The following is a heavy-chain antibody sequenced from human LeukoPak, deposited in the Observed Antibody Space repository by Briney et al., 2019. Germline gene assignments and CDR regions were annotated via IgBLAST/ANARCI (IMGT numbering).Heavy chain of an antibody. J-gene: IGHJ3*02. Sequence: GGSLRLSCAASGFTFNTYWMHWVRQAPGKGLEWVTAISGSGGSTYYADSVKGRFTISRDNSKNTLYLQMNSLRAEDTAVYYCAKGTPGIAAVGAFDIWGQGTMVTVSS. CDR3: AKGTPGIAAVGAFDI. D-gene: IGHD6-13*01. V-gene: IGHV3-23*01. CDR1: GFTFNTYW. CDR2: ISGSGGST.